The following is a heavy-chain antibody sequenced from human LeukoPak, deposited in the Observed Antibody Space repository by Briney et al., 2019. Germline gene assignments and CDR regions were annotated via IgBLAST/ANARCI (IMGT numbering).Heavy chain of an antibody. CDR2: IKQDGSEK. CDR1: GFTFSSYW. V-gene: IGHV3-7*01. D-gene: IGHD2-2*01. CDR3: ARRMGVPNNWFDP. Sequence: GSLRLSCAASGFTFSSYWMSWVRQAPGKGLEWVANIKQDGSEKYYVGSVKGRFTISRDNVKNSMYLQMNSLRVEDTAVYYCARRMGVPNNWFDPWGQGTLVTVSS. J-gene: IGHJ5*02.